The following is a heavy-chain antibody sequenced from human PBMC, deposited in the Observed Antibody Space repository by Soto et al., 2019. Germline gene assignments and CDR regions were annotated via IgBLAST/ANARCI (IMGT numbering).Heavy chain of an antibody. CDR1: GFTFDDYG. V-gene: IGHV3-20*04. D-gene: IGHD3-10*01. CDR3: ARDRHYYGSGSGPQDY. J-gene: IGHJ4*02. CDR2: INWNGGST. Sequence: GGSLRLSCAASGFTFDDYGMSWVRQAPWKGLEWVSGINWNGGSTGYADSVKGRFTISRDNAKNSLYLQMNSLRAEDTALYYCARDRHYYGSGSGPQDYWGQGTLVTAPQ.